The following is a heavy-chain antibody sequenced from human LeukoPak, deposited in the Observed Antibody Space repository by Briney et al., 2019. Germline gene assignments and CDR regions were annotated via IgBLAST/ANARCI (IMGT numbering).Heavy chain of an antibody. CDR3: ARETPSSLGAFDI. V-gene: IGHV4-59*01. CDR2: IYYSGST. Sequence: PSETLSLTCAVSGGSISSYYWSWIRQPPGKGLEWIGYIYYSGSTNYSPSLKSRVTISVDTSKNQFSLKLSSVTAADTAVYYCARETPSSLGAFDIWGQGTMVTVSS. J-gene: IGHJ3*02. CDR1: GGSISSYY.